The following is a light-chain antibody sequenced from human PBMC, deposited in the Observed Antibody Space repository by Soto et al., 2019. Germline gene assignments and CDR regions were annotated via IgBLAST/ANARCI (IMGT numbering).Light chain of an antibody. CDR1: QSVSHF. Sequence: IVLTQSLITLSLSPGERATLSCMASQSVSHFLAWFQQKPGQAPRLLIYETSHRAPGTPARFSGSGSGTDFTLTISSLEAEDFALYFCQHRSSWPPTFGGGTKVDI. V-gene: IGKV3-11*01. CDR2: ETS. CDR3: QHRSSWPPT. J-gene: IGKJ4*01.